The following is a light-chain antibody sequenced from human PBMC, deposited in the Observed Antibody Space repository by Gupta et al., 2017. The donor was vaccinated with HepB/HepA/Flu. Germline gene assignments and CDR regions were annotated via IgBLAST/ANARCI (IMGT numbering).Light chain of an antibody. V-gene: IGKV1-17*01. CDR1: QGIRSD. J-gene: IGKJ4*02. Sequence: DIQLTQSPSSLSASVGDRVSITCRASQGIRSDLGWYQQKPGKAPQLLIHAAFVLQPGVPSRFSGSESGTEFTFTISSLQPEDFATYYCLQYNNDPPTFGGGTKVEIK. CDR2: AAF. CDR3: LQYNNDPPT.